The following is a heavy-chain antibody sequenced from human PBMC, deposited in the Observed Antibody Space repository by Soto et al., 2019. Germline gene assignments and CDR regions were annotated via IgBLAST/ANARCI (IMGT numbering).Heavy chain of an antibody. J-gene: IGHJ3*02. Sequence: GGSLRLSCAASGFTFSSYWMSWVRQAPGKGLEWVANIKQDETEKYYVDSVKGRFTISRDNAKNTLYLQMNSLRAEDTAVYYCAKNPNTRFDYYGGNSGAFDIWGQGTIVTVSS. CDR2: IKQDETEK. CDR1: GFTFSSYW. D-gene: IGHD4-17*01. V-gene: IGHV3-7*05. CDR3: AKNPNTRFDYYGGNSGAFDI.